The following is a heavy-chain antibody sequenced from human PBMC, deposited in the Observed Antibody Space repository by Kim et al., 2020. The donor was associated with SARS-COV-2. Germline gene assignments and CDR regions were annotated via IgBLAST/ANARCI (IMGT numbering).Heavy chain of an antibody. CDR1: GFTFSSYA. V-gene: IGHV3-23*01. J-gene: IGHJ3*02. D-gene: IGHD2-15*01. Sequence: GGSLRLSCAASGFTFSSYAMSWVRQAPGKGLEWVSAISGSGGSTYYADSVKGRFTISRDNSKNTLYLQMNSLRAEDTDVYYCAKFIGYCSGGSCYNIWGQGTMVTVSS. CDR2: ISGSGGST. CDR3: AKFIGYCSGGSCYNI.